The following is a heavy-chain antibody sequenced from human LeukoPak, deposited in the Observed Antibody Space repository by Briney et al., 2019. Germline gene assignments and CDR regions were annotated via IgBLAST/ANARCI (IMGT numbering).Heavy chain of an antibody. Sequence: ASVKVSCKASGYTFTSYDINWVRQATGQGLEWMGWMNPNSGNTGYAQKFQARVTITRNTSISTAYMELSSLRSEDTAVYYCARAQGPNWFDPWGQGTLVTVSS. CDR3: ARAQGPNWFDP. CDR1: GYTFTSYD. CDR2: MNPNSGNT. V-gene: IGHV1-8*03. J-gene: IGHJ5*02.